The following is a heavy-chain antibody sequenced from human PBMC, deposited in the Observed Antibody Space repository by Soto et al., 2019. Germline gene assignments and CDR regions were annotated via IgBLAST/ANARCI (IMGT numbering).Heavy chain of an antibody. D-gene: IGHD4-4*01. V-gene: IGHV4-34*01. Sequence: PSETLSLTGAVYGGSFSGYYWSWIRQPPGKGLEWIGEINHSGSTNCNPSLKSRVTISVDTSKNQFSLKLSSVTAADTAVYYCARGRLDSLQFNYGMDVWGQGTTVTVSS. CDR3: ARGRLDSLQFNYGMDV. CDR1: GGSFSGYY. J-gene: IGHJ6*02. CDR2: INHSGST.